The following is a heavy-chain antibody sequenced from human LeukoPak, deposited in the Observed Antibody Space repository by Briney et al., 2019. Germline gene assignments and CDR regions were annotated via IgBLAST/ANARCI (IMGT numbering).Heavy chain of an antibody. V-gene: IGHV4-34*01. J-gene: IGHJ6*04. CDR3: ARAADYGDYDYDYGMDV. Sequence: ASETLSLTCAVYGESFSGYYWSWIRQPPGKGLEWIGAINHSGSTNYNPSLKSRVTISIDTSKNQFSLKVSSVTAADTAVYYCARAADYGDYDYDYGMDVWGKGTTVTVSS. D-gene: IGHD4-17*01. CDR2: INHSGST. CDR1: GESFSGYY.